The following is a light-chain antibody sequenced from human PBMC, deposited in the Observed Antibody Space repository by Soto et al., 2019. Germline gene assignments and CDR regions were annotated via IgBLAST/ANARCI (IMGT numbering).Light chain of an antibody. J-gene: IGKJ1*01. CDR1: QSFSSTF. V-gene: IGKV3-20*01. CDR3: QQYASSVT. CDR2: GAS. Sequence: EILLTQSPDSLSLXXXXXAXXSCRAXQSFSSTFFAWYQQKPGQAPRLLIYGASSRATGIPDRFSGSGSGTDFTLTISRLEPEDFAVYYCQQYASSVTXGQGTKVEIK.